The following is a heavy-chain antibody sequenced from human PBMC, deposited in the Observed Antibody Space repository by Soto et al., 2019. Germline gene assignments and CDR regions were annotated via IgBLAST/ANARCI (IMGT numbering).Heavy chain of an antibody. CDR2: INPSGGST. CDR3: AREKVLRFLEWSDYYGMDV. V-gene: IGHV1-46*01. CDR1: GYTFTSYY. D-gene: IGHD3-3*01. Sequence: GASVKVSCKASGYTFTSYYMHWVRQAPGQGLEWMGIINPSGGSTSYAQKFQGRVTMTRDTSTSTVYMELSSLRSEDTAVYYCAREKVLRFLEWSDYYGMDVWGQGTTVTVSS. J-gene: IGHJ6*02.